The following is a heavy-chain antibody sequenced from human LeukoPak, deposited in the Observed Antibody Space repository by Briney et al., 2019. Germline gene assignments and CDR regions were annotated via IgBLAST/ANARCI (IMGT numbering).Heavy chain of an antibody. J-gene: IGHJ3*02. D-gene: IGHD1-26*01. Sequence: GGSLRLSCAASGFTFSSYGMHWVRQAPGKGLEWVAFIRYNGSNKYYADSVKGRFTISRDNAKNSLYLQMNSLRAEDTAVYYCARVGGGSHFGFTNDAFDIWGQGTMVTVSS. CDR3: ARVGGGSHFGFTNDAFDI. V-gene: IGHV3-30*02. CDR1: GFTFSSYG. CDR2: IRYNGSNK.